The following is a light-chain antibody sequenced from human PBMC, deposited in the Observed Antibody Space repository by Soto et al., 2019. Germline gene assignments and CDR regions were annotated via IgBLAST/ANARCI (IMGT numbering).Light chain of an antibody. V-gene: IGKV3-15*01. J-gene: IGKJ1*01. CDR2: GAS. CDR3: QQYNNWPMT. CDR1: QSVSSN. Sequence: EIVMTQSPATLSVSPGERATLSCRASQSVSSNLAWYQQKPGQAPRLLIYGASTRATGIPARFSGSGSGTEFTLTISSLQSEDFVVYYCQQYNNWPMTFGQGTKVESK.